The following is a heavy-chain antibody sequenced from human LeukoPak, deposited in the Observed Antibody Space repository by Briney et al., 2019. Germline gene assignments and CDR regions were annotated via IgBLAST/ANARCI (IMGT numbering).Heavy chain of an antibody. CDR1: GGSISSGSYY. V-gene: IGHV4-61*02. CDR2: IYTSGST. D-gene: IGHD6-19*01. Sequence: SETLSLTCTVSGGSISSGSYYWSWIRQPAGKGLEWIGRIYTSGSTNYNPSLKSRVTISVDTSKNQFSLKLSSVTAADTAMYYCARVTRRPSYIKQWLVPHLYFDYWGQGTLVTVSS. J-gene: IGHJ4*02. CDR3: ARVTRRPSYIKQWLVPHLYFDY.